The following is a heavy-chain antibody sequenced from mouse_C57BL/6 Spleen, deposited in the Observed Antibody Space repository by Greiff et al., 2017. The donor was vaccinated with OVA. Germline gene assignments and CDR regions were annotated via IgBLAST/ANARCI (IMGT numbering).Heavy chain of an antibody. D-gene: IGHD4-1*01. J-gene: IGHJ3*01. V-gene: IGHV2-6*01. CDR2: IWGVGST. Sequence: VQGVESGPGLVAPSQSLSITCPVSGFSLTSYGVDWVRQSPGKGLEWLGVIWGVGSTNYNSALNSRLSISKDNSKSQVFLKMNSLQTDDTAMYYCASLTGWFAYWGQGTLVTVSA. CDR1: GFSLTSYG. CDR3: ASLTGWFAY.